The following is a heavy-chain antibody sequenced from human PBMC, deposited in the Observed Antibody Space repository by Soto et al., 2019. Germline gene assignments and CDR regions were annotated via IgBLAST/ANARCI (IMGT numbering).Heavy chain of an antibody. J-gene: IGHJ6*02. CDR1: GGTFSSYA. CDR2: IIPIFGTA. D-gene: IGHD2-15*01. CDR3: ASVETQRYYYGMDV. V-gene: IGHV1-69*12. Sequence: QVQLVQSGAEVKKPGSSVKVSCKASGGTFSSYAISWVRQAPGQGLEWMGGIIPIFGTADYAQKFQGRVTMTADESTSTAYMGLSSLRSEDTAVYYCASVETQRYYYGMDVWGQGTTVTVSS.